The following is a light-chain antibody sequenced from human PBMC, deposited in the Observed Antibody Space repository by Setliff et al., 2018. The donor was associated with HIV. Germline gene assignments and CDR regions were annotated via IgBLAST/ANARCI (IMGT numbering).Light chain of an antibody. J-gene: IGKJ1*01. CDR1: QDISSY. CDR3: QQYYSYPCK. Sequence: AIRMTQSPSSFSASTGDRVTITCRASQDISSYLAWYQLKPGQAPKLLIYAASTLQSGVPSRFSGSGSGTNFTLTISCLQSEDFATYYCQQYYSYPCKFGQGTRWIS. V-gene: IGKV1-8*01. CDR2: AAS.